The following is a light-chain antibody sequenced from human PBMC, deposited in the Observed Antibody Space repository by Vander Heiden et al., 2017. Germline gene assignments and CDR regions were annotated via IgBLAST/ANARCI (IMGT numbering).Light chain of an antibody. CDR2: EVN. V-gene: IGLV2-14*01. CDR3: CSYSSSGTRHYV. J-gene: IGLJ1*01. Sequence: QSALPQPASVSGSPGQSITISCTGTSSDVGGYNRVSWYQQPPGKAPKLIISEVNNRPSGVSNRFSGSKSGNTASLTISGLQAEDEADYYCCSYSSSGTRHYVFGSGTKVTVL. CDR1: SSDVGGYNR.